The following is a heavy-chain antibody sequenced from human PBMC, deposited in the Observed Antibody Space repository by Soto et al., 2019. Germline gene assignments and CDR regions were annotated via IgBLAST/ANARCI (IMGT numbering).Heavy chain of an antibody. V-gene: IGHV3-33*01. D-gene: IGHD3-10*01. Sequence: QVQLVESGGGVVQPGRSLRLSCAASGFTFNTYAMHWVRQAPGKGLEWVAVIWCDGSNKYYGDSVNGRFTISRDNSKNTLYLQMDSLGAEDTAVYYCARDRFQGFGEFGGMDVWGQGTTVTVSS. CDR1: GFTFNTYA. CDR3: ARDRFQGFGEFGGMDV. J-gene: IGHJ6*02. CDR2: IWCDGSNK.